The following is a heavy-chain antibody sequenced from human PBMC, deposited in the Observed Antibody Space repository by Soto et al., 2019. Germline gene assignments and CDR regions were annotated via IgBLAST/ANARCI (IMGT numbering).Heavy chain of an antibody. D-gene: IGHD1-26*01. Sequence: EVQLLESGGGLIQPGGSLRLSCAASGFTFSNYGMTWVRQAPGKGLEWVSVISGSGGSKYYADSVKGRFTNSRDNSGNTLDLQMNSLRAEDTALYYCAKGPPVGANSWYFDPWGQGTLVTVSS. V-gene: IGHV3-23*01. CDR3: AKGPPVGANSWYFDP. J-gene: IGHJ5*02. CDR2: ISGSGGSK. CDR1: GFTFSNYG.